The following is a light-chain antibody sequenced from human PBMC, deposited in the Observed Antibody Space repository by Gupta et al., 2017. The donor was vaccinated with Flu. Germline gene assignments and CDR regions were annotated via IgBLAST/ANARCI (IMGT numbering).Light chain of an antibody. CDR2: AAS. J-gene: IGKJ2*01. Sequence: DIQMTQSPSSLSASVGDRVTITCRASQGISSWLAWYQQKPGEAPKLLIYAASSLESGVPSRFSGSGSGIDFTLTISSLQPEDSATYYCQQTDSLPPTFGQGTKLEIK. CDR3: QQTDSLPPT. V-gene: IGKV1D-12*01. CDR1: QGISSW.